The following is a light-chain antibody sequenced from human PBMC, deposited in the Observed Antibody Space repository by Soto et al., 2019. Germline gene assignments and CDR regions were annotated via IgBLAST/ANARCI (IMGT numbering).Light chain of an antibody. J-gene: IGLJ2*01. CDR2: DVR. CDR1: GSDVGGYNS. Sequence: QSALTQPASVSGSPGQSITISCTGTGSDVGGYNSVSWYQQHPGKAPKLMIYDVRSRPSGVSNRFSGSKSGNTASLTISGLQAEDESDYYCSSYTTGSSLFVFGGGTKLTVL. V-gene: IGLV2-14*03. CDR3: SSYTTGSSLFV.